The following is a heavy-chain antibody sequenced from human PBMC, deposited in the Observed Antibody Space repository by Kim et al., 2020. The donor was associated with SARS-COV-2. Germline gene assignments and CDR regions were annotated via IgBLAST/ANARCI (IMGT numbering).Heavy chain of an antibody. CDR3: ARVRDGYNQEVDY. V-gene: IGHV4-59*01. Sequence: SETLSLTCTVSGGSISSYYWSWIRQPPGKGLEWIGYIYYSGSTNYNPSLKSRVTISVDTSKNQFSLKLSSVTAADTAVYYCARVRDGYNQEVDYWGQGTLVTVSS. CDR2: IYYSGST. J-gene: IGHJ4*02. CDR1: GGSISSYY. D-gene: IGHD5-12*01.